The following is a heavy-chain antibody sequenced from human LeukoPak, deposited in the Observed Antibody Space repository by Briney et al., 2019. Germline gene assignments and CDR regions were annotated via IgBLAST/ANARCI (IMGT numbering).Heavy chain of an antibody. CDR3: AREKPTYYDFWSGSPSPGWYFDL. V-gene: IGHV3-48*02. CDR2: ISSSSSTI. D-gene: IGHD3-3*01. J-gene: IGHJ2*01. CDR1: GFTFSSYS. Sequence: GGSLRLSCAASGFTFSSYSMNWVRQAPGKGLEWVSYISSSSSTIYYADSVKGRFTISRDNAKNSLYLQMNSLRDEDTAVYYCAREKPTYYDFWSGSPSPGWYFDLWGRGTLVTVSS.